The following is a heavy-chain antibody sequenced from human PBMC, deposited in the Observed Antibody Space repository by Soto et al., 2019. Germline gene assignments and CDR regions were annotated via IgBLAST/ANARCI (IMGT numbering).Heavy chain of an antibody. CDR2: MNPNSGNT. V-gene: IGHV1-8*01. CDR1: GYTFTSYD. Sequence: ASVKVSCKASGYTFTSYDINWVRQATGQGLEWMGWMNPNSGNTGYAQKFQGRVTMTRNTSISTAYMELSSLRSEDTAVYYCAREVHCSGGSCENNWFDPWGQGTLVTVSS. D-gene: IGHD2-15*01. J-gene: IGHJ5*02. CDR3: AREVHCSGGSCENNWFDP.